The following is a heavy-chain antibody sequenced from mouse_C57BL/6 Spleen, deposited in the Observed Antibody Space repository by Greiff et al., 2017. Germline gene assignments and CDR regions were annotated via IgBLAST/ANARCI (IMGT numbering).Heavy chain of an antibody. CDR2: IHPNSGST. J-gene: IGHJ2*01. Sequence: QVQLQQPGAELVKPGASVKLSCKASGYTFTSYWMHWVKQRPGQGLEWIGMIHPNSGSTNYNEKFKSKATLTVDKSSSTAYMQLSSLTSEDSAVYYCARSQIYDDYDGPYYFDYWGQGTTLTVSS. V-gene: IGHV1-64*01. D-gene: IGHD2-4*01. CDR1: GYTFTSYW. CDR3: ARSQIYDDYDGPYYFDY.